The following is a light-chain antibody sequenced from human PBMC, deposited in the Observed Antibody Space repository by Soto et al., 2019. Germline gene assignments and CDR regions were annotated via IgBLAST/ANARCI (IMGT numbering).Light chain of an antibody. Sequence: QSALTQPASVSGSPGQSITISCTGTSSDVGGYNFVSWYQQHPGKAPRLIIYEVSSRPSGVPYRFSGSKSGNTASLTISGLQAEDEADYYCSSYTLRNTLVLFGGGTKLTVL. CDR1: SSDVGGYNF. J-gene: IGLJ3*02. V-gene: IGLV2-14*01. CDR2: EVS. CDR3: SSYTLRNTLVL.